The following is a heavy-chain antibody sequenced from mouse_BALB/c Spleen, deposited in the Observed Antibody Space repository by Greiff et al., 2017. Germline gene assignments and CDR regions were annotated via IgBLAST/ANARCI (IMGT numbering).Heavy chain of an antibody. D-gene: IGHD1-1*02. CDR1: GFTFSSYA. J-gene: IGHJ4*01. V-gene: IGHV5-6-5*01. CDR3: AREGGAAMDY. CDR2: ISSGGST. Sequence: DVKLVESGGGLVKPGGSLKLSCAASGFTFSSYAMSWVRQTPEKRLEWVASISSGGSTYYPDSVKGRFTISRDNARNILYLQMSSLRSEDTAMYYCAREGGAAMDYWGQGTSVTVSS.